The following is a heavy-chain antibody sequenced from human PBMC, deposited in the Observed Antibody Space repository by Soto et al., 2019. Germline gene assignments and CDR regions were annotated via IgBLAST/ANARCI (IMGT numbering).Heavy chain of an antibody. V-gene: IGHV1-69*13. CDR3: ARASRVAVAGTFDY. CDR1: GGTFSRYT. Sequence: SVKVSCKASGGTFSRYTITWVRQAPGQGLEWMGGITPMFGTPNYAQKFQGRVTITADESTSTAYMELSSLRSEDTAVYYCARASRVAVAGTFDYWGQGTLVTVSS. CDR2: ITPMFGTP. J-gene: IGHJ4*02. D-gene: IGHD6-19*01.